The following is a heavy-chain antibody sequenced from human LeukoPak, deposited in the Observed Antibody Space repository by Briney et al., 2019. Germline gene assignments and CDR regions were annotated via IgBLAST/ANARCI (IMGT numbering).Heavy chain of an antibody. CDR2: ISGSGGST. V-gene: IGHV3-23*01. D-gene: IGHD5-18*01. CDR3: AKDKYSPNINNWFDP. CDR1: EFTFSSYA. Sequence: GGSLRLSCAASEFTFSSYAMSWVRQAPGKGLEWVSAISGSGGSTYYADSVKGRFTISRDNSKNTLYLQMNSLRAEDTAVYYCAKDKYSPNINNWFDPWGQGTLVTVSS. J-gene: IGHJ5*02.